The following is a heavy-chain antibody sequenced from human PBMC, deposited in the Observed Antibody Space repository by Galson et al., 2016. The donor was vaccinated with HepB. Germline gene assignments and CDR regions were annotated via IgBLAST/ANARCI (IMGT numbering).Heavy chain of an antibody. Sequence: SVKVSCKASEYTFTAYGLHWVRQAPGRGLEWMGWINTDTGHPTYAQGFTGRLVFPLDTSVNTAYLQINSLMADDTALYYCARDRGGWADDWGQGTLVTVSS. V-gene: IGHV7-4-1*02. CDR3: ARDRGGWADD. CDR2: INTDTGHP. D-gene: IGHD3-16*01. J-gene: IGHJ4*02. CDR1: EYTFTAYG.